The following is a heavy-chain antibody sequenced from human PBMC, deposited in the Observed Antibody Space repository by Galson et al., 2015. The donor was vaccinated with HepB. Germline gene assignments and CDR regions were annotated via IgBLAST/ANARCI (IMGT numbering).Heavy chain of an antibody. CDR1: GYSFSNYG. CDR2: FSGYDGST. Sequence: SVKVSCKASGYSFSNYGLSWIRQAPGPGLEWLGWFSGYDGSTNYAQKFQGRVTMTADASTGTAYLELRNLRSDDTAVYYCASDSRLELRLNNYFSYGMDVWGQGSAVTVSS. CDR3: ASDSRLELRLNNYFSYGMDV. J-gene: IGHJ6*02. D-gene: IGHD1-1*01. V-gene: IGHV1-18*01.